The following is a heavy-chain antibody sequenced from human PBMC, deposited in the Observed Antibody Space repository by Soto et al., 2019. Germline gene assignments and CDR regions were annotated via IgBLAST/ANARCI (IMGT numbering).Heavy chain of an antibody. CDR2: IWYDGSNK. J-gene: IGHJ4*02. Sequence: SLRLGCAASGDTFSSYGVHWVRQAPGKGLEWVAVIWYDGSNKYYADSVKGRFTISRDNSKNTLYLQMNSLRAEDTAVYYCARDPDGEIAARAPDYRGQGTLVTVSS. CDR1: GDTFSSYG. D-gene: IGHD6-13*01. CDR3: ARDPDGEIAARAPDY. V-gene: IGHV3-33*01.